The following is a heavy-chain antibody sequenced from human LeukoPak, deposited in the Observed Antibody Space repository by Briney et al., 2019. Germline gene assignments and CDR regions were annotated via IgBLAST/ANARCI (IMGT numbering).Heavy chain of an antibody. V-gene: IGHV3-23*01. D-gene: IGHD2-21*02. CDR3: AKGSRPCGGDCYSSLGPLDY. CDR1: GFTFSSCA. CDR2: ISGSGGNT. J-gene: IGHJ4*02. Sequence: GGSLRLSCAASGFTFSSCAINWVRQAPGKGLEWVSAISGSGGNTYYADSVKGRFTISRDNSKNTLYLQMNSLRAEDTAVYYCAKGSRPCGGDCYSSLGPLDYWGQGTLVTVSS.